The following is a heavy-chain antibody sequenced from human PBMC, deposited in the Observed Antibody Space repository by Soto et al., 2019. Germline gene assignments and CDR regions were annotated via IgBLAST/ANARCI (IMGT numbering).Heavy chain of an antibody. Sequence: QVQLVESGGGVVQPGRSLRLSCAASGFTFSSYGMHWVRQAPGKGLEWVAVIWYDGSNKYYADSVKGRFTISRDNSKNTLYLQMNSLRAEDTAMYYCARDGDYYGSGSPIDYWGQGTLVTVSS. CDR3: ARDGDYYGSGSPIDY. V-gene: IGHV3-33*01. D-gene: IGHD3-10*01. CDR1: GFTFSSYG. J-gene: IGHJ4*02. CDR2: IWYDGSNK.